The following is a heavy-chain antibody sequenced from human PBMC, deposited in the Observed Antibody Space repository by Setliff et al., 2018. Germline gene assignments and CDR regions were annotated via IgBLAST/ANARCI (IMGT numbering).Heavy chain of an antibody. CDR1: GDSISSSRYY. CDR2: IYYSGTT. Sequence: PSETLSLTCTVSGDSISSSRYYWAWIRQPPGKGLEWIGNIYYSGTTYSNPSLKSRVTMSVDTSKNQFSLRLNSVTAADTAIYYCARRITPTTRPGYYYMDVWGKGTTVTVSS. V-gene: IGHV4-39*07. J-gene: IGHJ6*03. D-gene: IGHD3-16*01. CDR3: ARRITPTTRPGYYYMDV.